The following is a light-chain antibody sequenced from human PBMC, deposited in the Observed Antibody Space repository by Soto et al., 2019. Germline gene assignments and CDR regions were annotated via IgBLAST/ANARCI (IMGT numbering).Light chain of an antibody. J-gene: IGKJ2*01. CDR3: QQYYNWPPYT. CDR2: GAS. CDR1: QSVSSN. Sequence: EVVLTQSPATLSLSPGDRATLSCRASQSVSSNLAWYQQKPGQSPRLLIYGASTRATGVPPRFSGSRSGTESTLTISAVQSEDFAVYYCQQYYNWPPYTFGQGTKLDFK. V-gene: IGKV3-15*01.